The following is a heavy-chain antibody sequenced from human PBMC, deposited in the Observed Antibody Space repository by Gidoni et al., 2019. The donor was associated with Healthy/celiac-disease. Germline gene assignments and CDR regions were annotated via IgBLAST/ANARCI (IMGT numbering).Heavy chain of an antibody. D-gene: IGHD4-17*01. J-gene: IGHJ4*02. V-gene: IGHV1-69*06. CDR3: ARLSNGVYGDYTEFDY. Sequence: QVQLVQSGAEVKKPGSSVKVSCTASGGTFSSYAISWVRQAPGQGLEWMGGIIPIFGTANYAQKLQGRVTITADKSTSTAYMELSSLRSEDTAVYYCARLSNGVYGDYTEFDYWGQGTLVTVSS. CDR2: IIPIFGTA. CDR1: GGTFSSYA.